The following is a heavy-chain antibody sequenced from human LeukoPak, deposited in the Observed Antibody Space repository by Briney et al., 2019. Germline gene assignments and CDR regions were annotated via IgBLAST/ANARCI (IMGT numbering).Heavy chain of an antibody. CDR3: ARVAAAADTVSGMDV. V-gene: IGHV4-61*08. Sequence: PSQTLSLTCTVSGGSISSGDYYWSWIRQPPGKGLEWIGHIYYSGSTNYNPSLKSRVTISVDTSKNQFSLKLSSVTAADTAVYYCARVAAAADTVSGMDVWGQGTTVTVSS. CDR1: GGSISSGDYY. D-gene: IGHD6-13*01. CDR2: IYYSGST. J-gene: IGHJ6*02.